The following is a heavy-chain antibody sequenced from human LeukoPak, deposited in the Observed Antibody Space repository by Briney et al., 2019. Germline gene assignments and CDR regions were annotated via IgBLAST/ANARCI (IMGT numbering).Heavy chain of an antibody. D-gene: IGHD1-20*01. CDR3: AKVLSGSQDY. CDR2: IGGGGEST. Sequence: GGSLRLSGAASGFTFSSYGMSWVRQAPGKGLEWVSTIGGGGESTCYADAVKGRFTISRDNSKNTVYLQMNSLRAEDAAVYYCAKVLSGSQDYWGQGTLVTVFS. V-gene: IGHV3-23*01. J-gene: IGHJ4*02. CDR1: GFTFSSYG.